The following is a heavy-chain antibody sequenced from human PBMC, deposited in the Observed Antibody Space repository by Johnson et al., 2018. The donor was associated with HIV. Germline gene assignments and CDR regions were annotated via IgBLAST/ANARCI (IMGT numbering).Heavy chain of an antibody. CDR2: IKQDGSDR. CDR3: ARGSGLADAFDI. CDR1: GFTFNSQW. D-gene: IGHD5/OR15-5a*01. Sequence: MQLVESGGGLVQPGGSLRLSCAASGFTFNSQWMTWVRQAPGKGLEWVANIKQDGSDRYYVNSVKGRFTISRDDPKNSLYLQMNSLRAEDTAVYYCARGSGLADAFDIWGQGTMVTVSS. J-gene: IGHJ3*02. V-gene: IGHV3-7*01.